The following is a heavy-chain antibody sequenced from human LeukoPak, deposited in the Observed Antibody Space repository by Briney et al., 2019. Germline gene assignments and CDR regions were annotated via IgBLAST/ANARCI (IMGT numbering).Heavy chain of an antibody. CDR1: GGSISSGDYY. Sequence: SETLSLTCTVSGGSISSGDYYWSWIRQPPGKGLEWIGYIYYSGSTYYNPSLKSRVTISVDTSKNQFSLKLSSVTAADTAVYYCAREGLNQLLQFDPWGQGTLVTVSS. J-gene: IGHJ5*02. D-gene: IGHD2-2*01. V-gene: IGHV4-30-4*08. CDR3: AREGLNQLLQFDP. CDR2: IYYSGST.